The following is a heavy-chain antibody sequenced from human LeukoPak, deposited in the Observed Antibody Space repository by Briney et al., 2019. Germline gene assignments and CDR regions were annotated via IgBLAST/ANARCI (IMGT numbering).Heavy chain of an antibody. V-gene: IGHV4-59*01. Sequence: SETLSLTCTVSGGSISSYYWSWIRRPPGKGLEWIGYIYYSGSTNYNSSLKSRVTMSVDTSKNQFSLKLSSATAADTAVYYCARGYCSGGTCYRTFFDYWGQGTLSPSPQ. J-gene: IGHJ4*02. CDR2: IYYSGST. CDR3: ARGYCSGGTCYRTFFDY. CDR1: GGSISSYY. D-gene: IGHD2-15*01.